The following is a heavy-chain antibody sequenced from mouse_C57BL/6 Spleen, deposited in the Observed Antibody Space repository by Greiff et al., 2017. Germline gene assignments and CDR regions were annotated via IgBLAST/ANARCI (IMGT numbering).Heavy chain of an antibody. CDR2: IWSGGST. D-gene: IGHD1-1*01. V-gene: IGHV2-2*01. Sequence: QVQLQQSGPGLVQPSQRLSITCTVSGFSLTSYGVHWVRQSPGKGLEWLGVIWSGGSTDYNAAFISRLSISKDNSKSHVFFKMNSLQADDTAIYYCARNPIYYYGSSGYFDVWGTGTTVTVSS. CDR3: ARNPIYYYGSSGYFDV. CDR1: GFSLTSYG. J-gene: IGHJ1*03.